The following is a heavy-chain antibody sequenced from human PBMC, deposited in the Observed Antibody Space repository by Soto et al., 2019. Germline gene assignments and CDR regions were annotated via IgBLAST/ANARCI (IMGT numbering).Heavy chain of an antibody. CDR3: ARDCSGGSCCRPDNYYNYYGMDV. D-gene: IGHD2-15*01. V-gene: IGHV4-4*02. J-gene: IGHJ6*02. Sequence: QVQLQESGPGLVKPSGTLSLTCAVSGGSISSSNWWSWVRQPPGKGLEWIGEIYHSGSTNYNPSLKSRVTISVDKSKNQFSLKLSSVTAADTAVYYCARDCSGGSCCRPDNYYNYYGMDVWGQGTTVTVSS. CDR1: GGSISSSNW. CDR2: IYHSGST.